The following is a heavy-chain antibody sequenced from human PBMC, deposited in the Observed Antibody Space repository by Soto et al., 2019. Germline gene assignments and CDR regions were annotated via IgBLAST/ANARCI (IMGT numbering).Heavy chain of an antibody. CDR1: GGSFSGYY. V-gene: IGHV4-34*01. D-gene: IGHD3-3*01. CDR2: INHSGST. J-gene: IGHJ6*02. Sequence: PSETLSLTCAVYGGSFSGYYWSWIRQPPGKGLEWIGEINHSGSTNYNPSLKSRVTISVDTSKNQFSLKLSSATAADTAVYYCARHRVTVFGVVSRSHYYYYGMDVWGQGTTVTVSS. CDR3: ARHRVTVFGVVSRSHYYYYGMDV.